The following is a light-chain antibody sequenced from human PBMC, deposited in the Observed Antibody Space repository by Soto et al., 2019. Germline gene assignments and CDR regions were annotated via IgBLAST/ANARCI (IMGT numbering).Light chain of an antibody. V-gene: IGKV1-5*03. CDR2: EAS. Sequence: DNQMTQSPSTLSASVGDRVTITCRASQTINSWLAWYQQKPGTAPKLLIYEASTVQHGVPPRFSGSGSGTEFTLTITGLQPDDFATYFCQQYNSYVTFGGGTKVEIK. J-gene: IGKJ4*01. CDR3: QQYNSYVT. CDR1: QTINSW.